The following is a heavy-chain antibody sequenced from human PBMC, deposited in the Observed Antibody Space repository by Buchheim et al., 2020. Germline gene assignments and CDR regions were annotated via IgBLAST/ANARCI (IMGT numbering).Heavy chain of an antibody. CDR1: GFTFSSYS. CDR2: ISSSSSYI. V-gene: IGHV3-21*01. J-gene: IGHJ6*02. D-gene: IGHD6-6*01. CDR3: ARKMTEYSAPPHGMDV. Sequence: EVQLVESGGGLVKPGGSLRLSCAASGFTFSSYSMNWVRQAPGKGLEWVSSISSSSSYIYYADSVKGRLTISRDNAKNSLYPQMNSLRAEDTAVYYCARKMTEYSAPPHGMDVWGQGTT.